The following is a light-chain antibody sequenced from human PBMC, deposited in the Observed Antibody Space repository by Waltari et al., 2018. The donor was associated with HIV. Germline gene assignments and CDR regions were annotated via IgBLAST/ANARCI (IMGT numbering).Light chain of an antibody. CDR1: SSDVGGYNY. CDR3: CSYADNYPVV. Sequence: QSALTQPRSVSGSPGQSVTISCTGTSSDVGGYNYVSWYQQHPGKAPKFMISDVNKRPSGVPDRFSGSKSGNTASLTISGLQAEDEADYYCCSYADNYPVVFGGGTKLTVL. CDR2: DVN. V-gene: IGLV2-11*01. J-gene: IGLJ2*01.